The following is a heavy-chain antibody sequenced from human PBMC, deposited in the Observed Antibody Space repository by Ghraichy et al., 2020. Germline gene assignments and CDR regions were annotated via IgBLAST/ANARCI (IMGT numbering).Heavy chain of an antibody. J-gene: IGHJ6*02. CDR3: AREGLYYDFWSGYYSVYYYGMDV. CDR2: IKQDGSEK. D-gene: IGHD3-3*01. CDR1: GFTFSSYW. V-gene: IGHV3-7*03. Sequence: GGSLRLSCAASGFTFSSYWMSWVRQAPGKGLEWVANIKQDGSEKYYVDSVKGRFTISRDNAKNSLYLQMNSLRAEDTAVYYCAREGLYYDFWSGYYSVYYYGMDVWGQGTTVTVSS.